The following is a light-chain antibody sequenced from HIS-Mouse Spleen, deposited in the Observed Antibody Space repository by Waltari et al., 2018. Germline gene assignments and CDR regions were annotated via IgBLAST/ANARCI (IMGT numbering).Light chain of an antibody. CDR3: QSYDSSNQV. Sequence: NFMLTQPHSVSDSPGKTVTISCTGRSCSIARNYVPWYQQRPGSAPTTVIYEDNQRPSGVPDRFSGSIDSSSNSASLTISGLKTEDEADYYCQSYDSSNQVFGGGTKLTVL. V-gene: IGLV6-57*02. CDR1: SCSIARNY. J-gene: IGLJ3*02. CDR2: EDN.